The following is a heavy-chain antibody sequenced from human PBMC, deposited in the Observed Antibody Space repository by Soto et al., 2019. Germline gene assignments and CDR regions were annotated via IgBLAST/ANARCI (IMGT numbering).Heavy chain of an antibody. J-gene: IGHJ4*02. CDR3: ARHFVAVVIKGWGY. D-gene: IGHD3-22*01. V-gene: IGHV4-39*01. CDR2: IYYNGNA. CDR1: GGSIDSSNYY. Sequence: QLQLQESGPGLVKPSETLSLTCTVSGGSIDSSNYYWDWIRQPPGKGLEWIGTIYYNGNAYYNPSLKSRVTMSVDTSKNQFSLKLISVTAAHTAVYYCARHFVAVVIKGWGYWGQGTLVTVSS.